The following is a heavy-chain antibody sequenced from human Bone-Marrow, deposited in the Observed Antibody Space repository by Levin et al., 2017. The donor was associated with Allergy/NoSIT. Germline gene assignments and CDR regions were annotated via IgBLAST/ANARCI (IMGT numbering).Heavy chain of an antibody. D-gene: IGHD2-15*01. CDR1: GFMFNVYG. CDR3: VRVRGEDDASEI. CDR2: IWDDGTNE. Sequence: GGSLRLSCVASGFMFNVYGMHWVRQAPGKGLEWVAVIWDDGTNENYADSVKGRFTTSRDNSMNTVFLQMNSLRAEDTAVYFCVRVRGEDDASEIWGQGTLVTVSS. J-gene: IGHJ4*03. V-gene: IGHV3-33*01.